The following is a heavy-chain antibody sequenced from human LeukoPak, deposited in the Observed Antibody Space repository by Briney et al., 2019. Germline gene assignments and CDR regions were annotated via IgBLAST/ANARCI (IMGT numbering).Heavy chain of an antibody. V-gene: IGHV4-59*01. CDR1: GGSINSYY. CDR2: VSYSGST. J-gene: IGHJ4*02. Sequence: SETLSLTCTVSGGSINSYYWSWIRQPPGKGLEWIGYVSYSGSTNYNPSLKSRVTISVDTSKNLFFLKLTSVTAADTALYYCARGNANWGQGTLVTVSS. CDR3: ARGNAN.